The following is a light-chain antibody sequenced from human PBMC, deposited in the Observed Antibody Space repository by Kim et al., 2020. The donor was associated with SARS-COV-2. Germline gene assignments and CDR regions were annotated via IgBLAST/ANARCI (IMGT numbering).Light chain of an antibody. V-gene: IGKV3-15*01. CDR3: QQYYNWPPWT. CDR2: GAS. J-gene: IGKJ1*01. CDR1: QSVGTY. Sequence: SPGERATLSCRASQSVGTYLAWYQLKPGLAPRLLIYGASTRATGIPARFSGSGSGTEFTLTISSLQSEDFAVYYCQQYYNWPPWTFGQGTKVDIK.